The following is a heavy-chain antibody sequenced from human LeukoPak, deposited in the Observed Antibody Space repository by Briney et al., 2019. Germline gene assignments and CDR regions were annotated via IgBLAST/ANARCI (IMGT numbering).Heavy chain of an antibody. CDR3: ARVSSIAALYYYGMDV. J-gene: IGHJ6*02. V-gene: IGHV1-8*01. CDR1: GYTFTSYD. CDR2: MNPNSGNT. Sequence: ASVKVSCKASGYTFTSYDINWVRQATGQGLEWMGWMNPNSGNTGYAQKFQGRVTMTRSTSISTAYMELSSLRSEDTAVYYCARVSSIAALYYYGMDVWGQGTTVTVSS. D-gene: IGHD6-6*01.